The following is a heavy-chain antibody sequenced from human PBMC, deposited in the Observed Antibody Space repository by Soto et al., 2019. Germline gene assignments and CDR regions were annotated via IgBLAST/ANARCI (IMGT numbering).Heavy chain of an antibody. CDR1: GFNFNSYT. V-gene: IGHV3-21*01. Sequence: GGSLRLSCAASGFNFNSYTINWVRQAPGKRLEWLSSISSSGYIFSTDSVRGRFTISRDNAKNSVYLQINSLRAEDTAVYFCARDCSGGSCYHGMDVWGQGTTVTVSS. CDR3: ARDCSGGSCYHGMDV. J-gene: IGHJ6*02. D-gene: IGHD2-15*01. CDR2: ISSSGYI.